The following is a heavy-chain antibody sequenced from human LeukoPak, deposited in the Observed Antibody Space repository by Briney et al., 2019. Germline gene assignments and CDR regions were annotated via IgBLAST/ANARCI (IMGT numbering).Heavy chain of an antibody. CDR3: ARNKGSYGDPEFDY. J-gene: IGHJ4*02. D-gene: IGHD5-18*01. V-gene: IGHV4-39*07. CDR1: GGSISSSSYY. CDR2: IYYSGST. Sequence: SETLSLICTVSGGSISSSSYYWGWIRQPPGKGLEWIGSIYYSGSTYYNPSLKSRVTISVDTSKNQFSLKLSSVTAADTAVYCCARNKGSYGDPEFDYWGQGTLVTVSS.